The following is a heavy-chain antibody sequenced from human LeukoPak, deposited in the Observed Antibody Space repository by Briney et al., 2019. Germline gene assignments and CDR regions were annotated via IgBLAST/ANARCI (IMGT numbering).Heavy chain of an antibody. CDR1: GFTFSDHY. Sequence: GGSLRLSCAASGFTFSDHYMDWVRQAPGKGLEWVIRTRNKANSYTTEYAASVKGRFTISRDDSKNSLYLQMNSLKTEDTAVYYCARVIVVVDRDAFDIWGQGTMVTVSS. CDR3: ARVIVVVDRDAFDI. CDR2: TRNKANSYTT. D-gene: IGHD3-22*01. V-gene: IGHV3-72*01. J-gene: IGHJ3*02.